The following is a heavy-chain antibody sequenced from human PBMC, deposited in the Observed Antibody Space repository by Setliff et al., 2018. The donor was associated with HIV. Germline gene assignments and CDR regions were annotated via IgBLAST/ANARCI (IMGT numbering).Heavy chain of an antibody. CDR1: GGSFTSRSYY. Sequence: SETLSLTCTVSGGSFTSRSYYWGWIRQPPGKGLEWIVSIFYSGITYYNLSLKSRVTISLDTSKNQFSLKLNSVTATDTAVYYCARGPKSSVTYSNYARDNWFDPWGQGTLVTVSS. V-gene: IGHV4-39*07. D-gene: IGHD4-4*01. J-gene: IGHJ5*02. CDR3: ARGPKSSVTYSNYARDNWFDP. CDR2: IFYSGIT.